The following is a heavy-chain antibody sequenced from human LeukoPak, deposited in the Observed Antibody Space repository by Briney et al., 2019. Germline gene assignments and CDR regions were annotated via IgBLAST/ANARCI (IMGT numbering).Heavy chain of an antibody. CDR3: ARSTEWFADY. D-gene: IGHD3-3*01. CDR1: GFDFSVYS. J-gene: IGHJ4*02. Sequence: GGSLRLSCAASGFDFSVYSMNWVRQAPGKGLEWISYITSDRNTIYYADSVRGRFTISRDNAKKSVYLELSNLRADDTAMYYCARSTEWFADYWGQGTLVTVPS. V-gene: IGHV3-48*01. CDR2: ITSDRNTI.